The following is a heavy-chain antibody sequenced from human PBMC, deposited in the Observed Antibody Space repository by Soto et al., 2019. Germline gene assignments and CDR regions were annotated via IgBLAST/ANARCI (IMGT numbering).Heavy chain of an antibody. V-gene: IGHV3-53*01. Sequence: PGGSLRLSCAASGFTVSSNYMGWVRQAPGKGLEWVSIIYSGGSTYYADSVKGRFTISRDNSKNTLYLQMNSLRAGDTAVYYCARVRRSAQQLVPPDVWGQGTTVTVSS. J-gene: IGHJ6*02. CDR2: IYSGGST. CDR3: ARVRRSAQQLVPPDV. CDR1: GFTVSSNY. D-gene: IGHD6-13*01.